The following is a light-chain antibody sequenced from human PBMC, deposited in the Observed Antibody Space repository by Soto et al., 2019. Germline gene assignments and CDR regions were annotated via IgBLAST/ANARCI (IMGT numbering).Light chain of an antibody. CDR3: KSYAGSNTYV. CDR2: EVV. CDR1: KSDIGVYDF. J-gene: IGLJ1*01. V-gene: IGLV2-8*01. Sequence: QSVLTQPPSASGSPGQSVTISCTGTKSDIGVYDFVSWYQHHPGKAPRLLIYEVVQRPSGVPDRFSGSKSGNTASLTVSGLQAADEADYFCKSYAGSNTYVFGSGTKLTVL.